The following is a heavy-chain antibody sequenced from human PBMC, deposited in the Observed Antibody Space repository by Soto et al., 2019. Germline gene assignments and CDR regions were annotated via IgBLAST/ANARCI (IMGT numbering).Heavy chain of an antibody. Sequence: QVQLVESGGGVVQPGRSLRLSCAASGFTFSSYGMHWVRQAPGKGLEWVAVISYDGSNKYYADSVKGRFTISRDNSKNTLYLQMNSLRAEDTAVYYCAKDWHSSGWSGGYWGQGTLVTVSS. V-gene: IGHV3-30*18. CDR1: GFTFSSYG. CDR2: ISYDGSNK. CDR3: AKDWHSSGWSGGY. J-gene: IGHJ4*02. D-gene: IGHD6-19*01.